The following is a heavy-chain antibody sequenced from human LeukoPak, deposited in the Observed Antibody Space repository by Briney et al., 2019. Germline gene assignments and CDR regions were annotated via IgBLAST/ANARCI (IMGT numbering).Heavy chain of an antibody. J-gene: IGHJ4*02. CDR3: ATDIDYGGNFDY. Sequence: ASVKVSCKVSGYTLTELSMHWVRQAPGKGLEWMGGFDPEDGETIYAQKFQGRATMTEDTSTDTAYMELSSLRSEDTAVYYCATDIDYGGNFDYWGQGTLVTVSS. V-gene: IGHV1-24*01. D-gene: IGHD4-23*01. CDR2: FDPEDGET. CDR1: GYTLTELS.